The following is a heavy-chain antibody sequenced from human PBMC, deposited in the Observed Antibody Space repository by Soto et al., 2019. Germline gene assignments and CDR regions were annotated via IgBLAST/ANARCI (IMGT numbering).Heavy chain of an antibody. V-gene: IGHV3-64*01. CDR2: ITSNGGTT. Sequence: EVQLVESGGGLVQPGASLRLSCAASGVTFGSYQMHWVRQAPGKGLEYVSAITSNGGTTFYANSVKGRFAISRDNSKNTLYLHMGSLSAEDMAVYYCERIRRNYGDYDYWGQGTLVTVSS. D-gene: IGHD4-17*01. CDR1: GVTFGSYQ. J-gene: IGHJ4*02. CDR3: ERIRRNYGDYDY.